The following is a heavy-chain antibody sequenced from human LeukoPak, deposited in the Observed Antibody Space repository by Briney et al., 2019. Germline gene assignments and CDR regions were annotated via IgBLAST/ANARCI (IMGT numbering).Heavy chain of an antibody. V-gene: IGHV3-48*04. CDR2: ISSASGSI. D-gene: IGHD2-15*01. CDR1: GVSLSTYG. J-gene: IGHJ4*02. Sequence: GGSLRLSCAASGVSLSTYGMHWVRQAPGKGLEWVSYISSASGSIYYADSVKGRFIISRDNVKNSLYLQMNSLRVEDTAVYYCARASEDGFDYWGQGTLVTVSS. CDR3: ARASEDGFDY.